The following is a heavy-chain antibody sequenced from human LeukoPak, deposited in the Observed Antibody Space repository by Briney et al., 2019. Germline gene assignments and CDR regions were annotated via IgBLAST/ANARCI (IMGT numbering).Heavy chain of an antibody. J-gene: IGHJ4*02. D-gene: IGHD1-26*01. CDR3: ARDPSYSGSYFDY. CDR1: GGSISSHY. V-gene: IGHV4-59*11. Sequence: SETLSLTRTVSGGSISSHYWSWIRQPPGKGLEWIGYIYYSGSTNYNPSLKSRVTISVDTSKNQFSLKLSSVTAADTAVYYCARDPSYSGSYFDYWGQGTLVTVSS. CDR2: IYYSGST.